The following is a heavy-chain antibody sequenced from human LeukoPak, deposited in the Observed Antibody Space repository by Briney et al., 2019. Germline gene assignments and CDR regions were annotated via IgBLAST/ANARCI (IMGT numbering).Heavy chain of an antibody. Sequence: GGSLRLSCAASGFTFSSYAMSWVRQAPGKGLEWVSAISGSGGSTHYADSVKGRFTIFRDNSKNTLFLQMNSLRAADTAVYSPAKGGYCSTTSCKIRYYYGMDVWGQGTTVTVSS. V-gene: IGHV3-23*01. CDR3: AKGGYCSTTSCKIRYYYGMDV. CDR2: ISGSGGST. J-gene: IGHJ6*02. CDR1: GFTFSSYA. D-gene: IGHD2-2*01.